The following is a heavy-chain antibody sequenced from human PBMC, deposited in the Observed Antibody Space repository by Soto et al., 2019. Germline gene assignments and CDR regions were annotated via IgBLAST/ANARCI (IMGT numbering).Heavy chain of an antibody. J-gene: IGHJ6*02. Sequence: TCTVSGGSISSSSYYWGWIRQPPGKGLEWIGSIFYSGSTYYNPSLKSRVTISVDTSKNQFSLKLSSVTAADTAVYYCARHNQPFYYYYGMDVWGQGTTV. CDR2: IFYSGST. V-gene: IGHV4-39*01. CDR3: ARHNQPFYYYYGMDV. CDR1: GGSISSSSYY.